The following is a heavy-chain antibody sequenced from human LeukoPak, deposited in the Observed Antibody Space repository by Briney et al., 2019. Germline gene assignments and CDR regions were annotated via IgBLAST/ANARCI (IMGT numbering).Heavy chain of an antibody. CDR1: GFTFSSYW. Sequence: GGSLRLSCAASGFTFSSYWMHWVRHAPGKGLVWVSRINSDGSSTSYADSVKGRFTISRDNAKNTLYLQMNSLRAEDTAVYYCASDRVRGVTNFDYWGQGTLVTVSS. J-gene: IGHJ4*02. CDR3: ASDRVRGVTNFDY. CDR2: INSDGSST. D-gene: IGHD3-10*01. V-gene: IGHV3-74*01.